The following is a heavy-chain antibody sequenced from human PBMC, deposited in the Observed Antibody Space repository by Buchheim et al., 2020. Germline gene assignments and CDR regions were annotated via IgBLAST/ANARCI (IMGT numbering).Heavy chain of an antibody. Sequence: EVQLVQSGAEVKKPGEPLKISCKGSGYSFTAYWIGWVRQTPEKGFEWMGIIYPGDSEIRYSASFQGQVIISADRSIKTAYPQWSTLKASDTAMYYCARTPGFSHSFDVWGQGT. J-gene: IGHJ3*01. CDR3: ARTPGFSHSFDV. CDR1: GYSFTAYW. D-gene: IGHD3-9*01. V-gene: IGHV5-51*01. CDR2: IYPGDSEI.